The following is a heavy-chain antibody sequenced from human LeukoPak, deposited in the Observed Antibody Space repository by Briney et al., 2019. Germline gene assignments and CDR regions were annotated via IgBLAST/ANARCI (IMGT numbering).Heavy chain of an antibody. CDR2: IIPIFGTA. CDR3: ARGQRGYSGYDLNY. J-gene: IGHJ4*02. CDR1: GGTFSSYA. D-gene: IGHD5-12*01. Sequence: SLTLSCTASGGTFSSYAISWVRQAPGQGLEWMGGIIPIFGTANYAQKFQGRVTITADESTSTAYMELSSLRSEDTAVYYGARGQRGYSGYDLNYWGQGTLVTVSS. V-gene: IGHV1-69*13.